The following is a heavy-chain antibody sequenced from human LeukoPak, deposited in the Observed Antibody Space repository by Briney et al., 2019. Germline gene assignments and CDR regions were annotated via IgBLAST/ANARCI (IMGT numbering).Heavy chain of an antibody. D-gene: IGHD7-27*01. J-gene: IGHJ4*02. V-gene: IGHV3-30-3*01. CDR2: ISYDGSNK. CDR3: ARDLGPNWGGYFDY. CDR1: GFTFSSYA. Sequence: GGSLRLSCAASGFTFSSYAMHWVRQAPGKGLEWVAVISYDGSNKYYADSVKGRFTISRDNSKNTLYLQMNSLRAEDTAVYYCARDLGPNWGGYFDYWGQGTLVTVSS.